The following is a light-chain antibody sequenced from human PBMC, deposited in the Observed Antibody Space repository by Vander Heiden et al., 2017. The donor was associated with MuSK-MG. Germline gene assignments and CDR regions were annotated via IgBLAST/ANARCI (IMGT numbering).Light chain of an antibody. CDR3: MQARQTYPLMYT. Sequence: AMTRPPLALLVTYDEPPSISTSPSHGLRHRNGNNYTDGSLPTRGQAPQLLIYLGSNRASGVPDRFSGSGSGTDFTLKISRVEAEDVGFYYCMQARQTYPLMYTFGHGTKLEIK. CDR1: HGLRHRNGNNY. J-gene: IGKJ2*01. CDR2: LGS. V-gene: IGKV2-28*01.